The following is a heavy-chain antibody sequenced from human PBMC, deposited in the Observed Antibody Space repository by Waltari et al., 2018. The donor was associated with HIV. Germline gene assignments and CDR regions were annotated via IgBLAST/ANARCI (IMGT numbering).Heavy chain of an antibody. CDR2: ISRNGAKT. CDR1: GFSFGDYD. J-gene: IGHJ3*02. Sequence: EAQLLESGGGLVQPGGSLRVSCDASGFSFGDYDMSWVRQAPGKGLQWVSSISRNGAKTHYGDSVRGRFTISRDNSKNTLSLQMDSLRVEDTAIYYCAKDGAIDILGQGTMVTVSS. V-gene: IGHV3-23*01. CDR3: AKDGAIDI.